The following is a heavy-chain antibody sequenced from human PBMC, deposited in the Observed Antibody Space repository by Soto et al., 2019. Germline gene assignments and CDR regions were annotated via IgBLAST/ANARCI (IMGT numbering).Heavy chain of an antibody. CDR2: INPSGGST. V-gene: IGHV1-46*01. J-gene: IGHJ6*02. CDR1: GYTFTSYY. Sequence: ASVKVSCKASGYTFTSYYMHWVRQAPGRGLEWMGIINPSGGSTSYAQKFQGRVTMTRDTSTSTVYMELSSLRSEDTAVYYCARDLAYCGGDCYTYYYYGMDVWGQGTTVTVSS. CDR3: ARDLAYCGGDCYTYYYYGMDV. D-gene: IGHD2-21*02.